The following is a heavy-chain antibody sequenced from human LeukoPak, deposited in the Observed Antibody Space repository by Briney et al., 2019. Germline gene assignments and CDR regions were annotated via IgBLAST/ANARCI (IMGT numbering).Heavy chain of an antibody. CDR3: ARRPGYSSSWYYFDY. CDR1: GGSISSSSYY. J-gene: IGHJ4*02. D-gene: IGHD6-13*01. V-gene: IGHV4-39*01. CDR2: INYSGST. Sequence: SETLSLTCTVSGGSISSSSYYWGWIRQPPGEGLEWIGSINYSGSTHYNPSLKSRFTISVDTSKNQFSLKLTSVTAAETAVYYCARRPGYSSSWYYFDYWGQGTLVTVSA.